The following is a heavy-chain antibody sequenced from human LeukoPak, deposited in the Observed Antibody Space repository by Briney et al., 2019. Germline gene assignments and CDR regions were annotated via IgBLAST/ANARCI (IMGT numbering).Heavy chain of an antibody. CDR3: ARQWFGDPHFDY. CDR2: INHSGST. V-gene: IGHV4-34*01. D-gene: IGHD3-10*01. J-gene: IGHJ4*02. Sequence: SETLSLTCAVYGGSFSGYYWSWIRQPPGMGLEWIGEINHSGSTNYNPSLKSRVTISVDTSKNQFSLKVSSVTAADTAVYYCARQWFGDPHFDYWGQGTLVTVSS. CDR1: GGSFSGYY.